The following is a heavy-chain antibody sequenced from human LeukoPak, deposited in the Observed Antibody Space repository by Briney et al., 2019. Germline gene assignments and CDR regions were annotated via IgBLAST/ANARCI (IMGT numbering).Heavy chain of an antibody. Sequence: ASVKVSCKASGYTFTSYYMHWVRQAPGQGLEWMGIINPSGGSTSYAQKFQGRVTMTRDMSTSTVYMGLSSLRSEDTAVYYCARVRGRYCSGGSCRSEFDYWGQGTLVTVSS. J-gene: IGHJ4*02. D-gene: IGHD2-15*01. CDR1: GYTFTSYY. CDR3: ARVRGRYCSGGSCRSEFDY. V-gene: IGHV1-46*01. CDR2: INPSGGST.